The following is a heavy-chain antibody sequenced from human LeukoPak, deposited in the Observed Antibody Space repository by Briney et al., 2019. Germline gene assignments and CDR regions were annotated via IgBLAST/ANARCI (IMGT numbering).Heavy chain of an antibody. V-gene: IGHV4-59*01. Sequence: PSETLSLTCTVSGGSISSYYRSWIRQPPGKGLEWIGYIYYSGSTNYNPSLKSRVTISVDTSKNQFSLKLSSVTAADTAVYYCARGVTMVRGVILAWFDPWGQGTLVTVSS. CDR3: ARGVTMVRGVILAWFDP. CDR1: GGSISSYY. D-gene: IGHD3-10*01. J-gene: IGHJ5*02. CDR2: IYYSGST.